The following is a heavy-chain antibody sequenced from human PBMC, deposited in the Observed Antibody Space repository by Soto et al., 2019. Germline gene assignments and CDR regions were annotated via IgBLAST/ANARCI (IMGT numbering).Heavy chain of an antibody. Sequence: PGESLKISCKGSGYSFTSYWISWVRQMPGKGLEWMGRIDPSDSYTNYSPSFQGHVTISADKSISTAYLQWSSLKASDTAMYYCARLFSFFIGGSCYTLEDYYGMDVWGKGTTVTVPS. D-gene: IGHD2-15*01. CDR3: ARLFSFFIGGSCYTLEDYYGMDV. J-gene: IGHJ6*04. V-gene: IGHV5-10-1*01. CDR2: IDPSDSYT. CDR1: GYSFTSYW.